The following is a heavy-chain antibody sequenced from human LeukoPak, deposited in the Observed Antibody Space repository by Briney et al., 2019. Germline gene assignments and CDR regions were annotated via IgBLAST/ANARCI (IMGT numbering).Heavy chain of an antibody. V-gene: IGHV3-23*01. D-gene: IGHD3-3*01. CDR1: GFSFSSYA. J-gene: IGHJ4*02. CDR3: AKGVITIFGVVIGYFDY. CDR2: ISGSGGST. Sequence: PGGSLRLSCAVSGFSFSSYAMGWVRHAPGKGLEWVSDISGSGGSTYYANSVKGRFTISRDNSKNTLYLQMNSLRAEDTAVYYCAKGVITIFGVVIGYFDYWGQGTLVTVSS.